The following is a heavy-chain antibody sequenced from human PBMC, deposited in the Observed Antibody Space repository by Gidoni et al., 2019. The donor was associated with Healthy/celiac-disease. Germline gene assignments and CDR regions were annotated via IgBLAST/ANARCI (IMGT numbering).Heavy chain of an antibody. CDR1: GFTFSSYS. J-gene: IGHJ6*02. CDR2: ISSSSSYI. D-gene: IGHD2-15*01. V-gene: IGHV3-21*01. CDR3: AGPKGYCSGGSCYGYYYGMDV. Sequence: EVQLVESGGGLVTPGGSLRLSCAASGFTFSSYSMNWVRQAPGKGLEWVSSISSSSSYIYYADSVKGRFTISRDNAKNSLYLQMNSLRAEDTAVYYCAGPKGYCSGGSCYGYYYGMDVWGQGTTVTVSS.